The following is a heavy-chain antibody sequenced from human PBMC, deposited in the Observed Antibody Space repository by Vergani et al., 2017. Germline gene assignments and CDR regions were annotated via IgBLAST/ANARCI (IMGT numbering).Heavy chain of an antibody. CDR2: IYYSGSP. CDR3: ARVGSTTTVXTPGGNYYYFGMDV. V-gene: IGHV4-61*01. Sequence: QVQLQESGPGLVKPSETLSLTCTVSGGSVSSGSYYWSWIRQPPGKGLEWIGYIYYSGSPNYNPSLKRRVTISVDTSKNQFSLKLSSVTAAATAVDYCARVGSTTTVXTPGGNYYYFGMDVWGQGTTVTVSS. J-gene: IGHJ6*02. CDR1: GGSVSSGSYY. D-gene: IGHD4-23*01.